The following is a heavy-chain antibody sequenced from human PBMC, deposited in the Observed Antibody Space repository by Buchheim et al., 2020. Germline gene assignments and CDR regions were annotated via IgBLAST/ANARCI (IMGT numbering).Heavy chain of an antibody. CDR1: GFSLSTSGVR. V-gene: IGHV2-70*04. Sequence: QVTLKESGPALVKPTQTLTLTCTFSGFSLSTSGVRVSWIRQPPGKALEWLARIDWDDDKFYSTSLRTRLTISQDTSKNQVVLTMTNMDPVDTATYYCARDTYPGRGNGIDPWGQGTL. D-gene: IGHD3-10*01. CDR2: IDWDDDK. J-gene: IGHJ5*02. CDR3: ARDTYPGRGNGIDP.